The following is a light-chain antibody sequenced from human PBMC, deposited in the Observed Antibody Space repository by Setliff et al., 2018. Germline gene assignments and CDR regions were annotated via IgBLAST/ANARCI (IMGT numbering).Light chain of an antibody. J-gene: IGLJ1*01. CDR2: SNN. V-gene: IGLV1-40*01. Sequence: KRVTISCTGSSSNLGAGFTVHWYQVLPGTAPKLLIYSNNFRPSGVPDRFSGSKSGTSASLAITGLQSEDEADYYCQSYGGGLNGYVFGTGTKGTVL. CDR3: QSYGGGLNGYV. CDR1: SSNLGAGFT.